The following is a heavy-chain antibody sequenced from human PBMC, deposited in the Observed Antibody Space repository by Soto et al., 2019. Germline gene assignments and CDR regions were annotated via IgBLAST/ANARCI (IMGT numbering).Heavy chain of an antibody. D-gene: IGHD3-9*01. CDR3: ARELLRYFDWLPHHGFDY. Sequence: GGSLRLSCAASGFTFSSYGMHWVRQAPGKGLEWVAVIWYDGSNKYYADSVKGRFTMSSDNSKNTLYLQMNSLRAEDTAVYYFARELLRYFDWLPHHGFDYWGKGTLVTVSS. J-gene: IGHJ4*02. CDR2: IWYDGSNK. CDR1: GFTFSSYG. V-gene: IGHV3-33*01.